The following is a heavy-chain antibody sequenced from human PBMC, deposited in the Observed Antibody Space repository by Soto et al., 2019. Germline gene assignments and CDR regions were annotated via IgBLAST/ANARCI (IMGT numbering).Heavy chain of an antibody. J-gene: IGHJ6*03. CDR3: AKDRSGTPPLDYYMDV. V-gene: IGHV3-30*18. D-gene: IGHD1-7*01. CDR2: ISYDGSNK. CDR1: GFTFSSYG. Sequence: QVQLVESGGGVVQPGRSLRLSCAASGFTFSSYGMHWVRQAPGKGLEWVAVISYDGSNKYYADSVKGRFTISRDNSKNTLYLQMNSLRAEDTAVYYCAKDRSGTPPLDYYMDVWGKGTTVTVSS.